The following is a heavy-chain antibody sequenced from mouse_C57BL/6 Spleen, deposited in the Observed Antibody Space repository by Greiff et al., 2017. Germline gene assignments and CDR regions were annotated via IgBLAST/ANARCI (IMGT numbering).Heavy chain of an antibody. Sequence: QVQLQQPGAELVMPGASVKLSCKASGYTFTSYWMHWVKQRPGQGLEWIGEIDPSDSYTNYNQKFKGKSTLTVDKSSSTAYMQLSSLTSEDSAVYYCARGGGYDDDGGVDYWGQGTTLTVSS. CDR1: GYTFTSYW. V-gene: IGHV1-69*01. D-gene: IGHD2-4*01. CDR3: ARGGGYDDDGGVDY. J-gene: IGHJ2*01. CDR2: IDPSDSYT.